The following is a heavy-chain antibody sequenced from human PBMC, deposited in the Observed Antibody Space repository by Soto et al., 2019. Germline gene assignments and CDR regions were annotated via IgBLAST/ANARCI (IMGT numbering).Heavy chain of an antibody. D-gene: IGHD2-15*01. Sequence: QVQLVQSGAEVKKPGASVKVSCKASGYTFTKYAMHWVRQAPGQRLEWMGWINAGNGNTKYSQKSQGRVTITRATSASTSNMGGSRMRSADTAVYYCAGGEGYCSGGSCYRWFDPCGQGSTVPVS. J-gene: IGHJ5*02. CDR2: INAGNGNT. V-gene: IGHV1-3*01. CDR3: AGGEGYCSGGSCYRWFDP. CDR1: GYTFTKYA.